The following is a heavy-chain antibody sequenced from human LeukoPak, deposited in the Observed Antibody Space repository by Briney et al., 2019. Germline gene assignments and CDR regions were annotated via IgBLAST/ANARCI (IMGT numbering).Heavy chain of an antibody. Sequence: GGSLRLSCAASGFTFSDYYMSWIRQAPGKGLEWVSYISGSGRTKYYADAVTGRFTISRDNAKNSLYLQMNSLRAEDTAVYYCARDGSGSYDQWGQGTLVTVSS. V-gene: IGHV3-11*01. CDR2: ISGSGRTK. D-gene: IGHD3-10*01. J-gene: IGHJ4*02. CDR3: ARDGSGSYDQ. CDR1: GFTFSDYY.